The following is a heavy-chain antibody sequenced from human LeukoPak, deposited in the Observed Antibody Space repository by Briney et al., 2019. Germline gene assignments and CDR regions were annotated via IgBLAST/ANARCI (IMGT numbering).Heavy chain of an antibody. Sequence: PGGSLRLSCAASGFXFSSYSINWVRQAPGKGQEWVSFISRSSSFIYYATSVKGRFTISRDNAKNSLYLQMNSLRAEDTAVYYCARDLLYYYGSGSDYWGQGTLVTVSS. CDR3: ARDLLYYYGSGSDY. V-gene: IGHV3-21*01. D-gene: IGHD3-10*01. J-gene: IGHJ4*02. CDR2: ISRSSSFI. CDR1: GFXFSSYS.